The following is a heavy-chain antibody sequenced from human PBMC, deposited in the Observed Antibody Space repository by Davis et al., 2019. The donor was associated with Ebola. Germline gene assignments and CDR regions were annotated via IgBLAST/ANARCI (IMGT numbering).Heavy chain of an antibody. V-gene: IGHV4-59*12. D-gene: IGHD2-15*01. Sequence: SETLSLTCTVSGGSISSYYWSWIRQPPGKGLEWIGYIYYSGSTYYNPSLKSRVTISVDTSKNQFSLKLSSVTAADTAVYYCARELGYCSGGSCYSGWFDPWGQGTLVTVSS. CDR2: IYYSGST. CDR3: ARELGYCSGGSCYSGWFDP. J-gene: IGHJ5*02. CDR1: GGSISSYY.